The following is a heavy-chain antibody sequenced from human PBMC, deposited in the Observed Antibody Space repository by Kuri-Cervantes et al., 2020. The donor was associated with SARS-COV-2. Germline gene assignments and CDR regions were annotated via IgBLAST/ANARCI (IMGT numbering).Heavy chain of an antibody. CDR3: AGSSGWYTYYYYGMDV. V-gene: IGHV3-23*01. Sequence: GGSLRLSCTASRFTFNTYAMSWVRQAPGKGLEWVSAISGSGGSTYYADSVKGRFTISRDNSKNTLYLQMNSLRAEDTAVYYCAGSSGWYTYYYYGMDVWGQGTTVTVSS. D-gene: IGHD6-19*01. CDR2: ISGSGGST. J-gene: IGHJ6*02. CDR1: RFTFNTYA.